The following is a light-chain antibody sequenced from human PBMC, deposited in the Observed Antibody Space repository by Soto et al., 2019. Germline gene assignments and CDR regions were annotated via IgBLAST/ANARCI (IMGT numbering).Light chain of an antibody. CDR1: QSVSSN. J-gene: IGKJ1*01. V-gene: IGKV3-15*01. Sequence: EIVMTRSPATLSVSPGERATLSCRASQSVSSNLAWYQQKPGQAPRLLIYGASTRATGIPARFSGSGSGTEFTLTISSLQSEDFAIYFCQQYNNWPPDRTFGQGTKVEIK. CDR3: QQYNNWPPDRT. CDR2: GAS.